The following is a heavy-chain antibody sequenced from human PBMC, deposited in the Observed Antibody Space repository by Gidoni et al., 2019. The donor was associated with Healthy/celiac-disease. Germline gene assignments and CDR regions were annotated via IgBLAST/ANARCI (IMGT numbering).Heavy chain of an antibody. D-gene: IGHD2-15*01. CDR3: ARGFGGGSFPPFDY. CDR1: GFTFRSYG. CDR2: ISYDGSNR. Sequence: QVQLVESGGVVVQPGRSLRLSCGASGFTFRSYGMHWVRQAPGKGLEWVAVISYDGSNRYYADSVKGRFTISRDNSKNTLYLQMNSLRAEDTAVYYCARGFGGGSFPPFDYWGQGTLVTVSS. J-gene: IGHJ4*02. V-gene: IGHV3-30*03.